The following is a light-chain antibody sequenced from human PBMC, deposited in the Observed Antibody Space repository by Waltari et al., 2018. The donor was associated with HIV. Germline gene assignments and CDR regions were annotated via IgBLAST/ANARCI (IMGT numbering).Light chain of an antibody. CDR3: AAWDDSLNGPV. J-gene: IGLJ3*02. CDR1: SSTIGSTT. V-gene: IGLV1-44*01. Sequence: QSVLPQPPSASGTLGQRVTISCSGRSSTIGSTTVNCYQQLPGTAPKLLIYSNNQRPSGVPDRFSGSKSGTSASLAISGLQSEDEADYYCAAWDDSLNGPVFGGGTKLTVL. CDR2: SNN.